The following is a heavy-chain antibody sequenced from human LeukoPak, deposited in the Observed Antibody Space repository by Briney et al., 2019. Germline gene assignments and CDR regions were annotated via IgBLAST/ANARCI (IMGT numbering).Heavy chain of an antibody. CDR2: ISHSGATV. V-gene: IGHV3-11*01. CDR1: GFRFSDYY. Sequence: KPGGSLRLSCTASGFRFSDYYMNWFRQTPGKGPEWLLYISHSGATVQYADSVRGRFTVSRDNHENTLYLQMTSLRVEDTAVYYCARDGAYDDASGYRADFWGQGTLVTVSS. D-gene: IGHD3-22*01. J-gene: IGHJ4*02. CDR3: ARDGAYDDASGYRADF.